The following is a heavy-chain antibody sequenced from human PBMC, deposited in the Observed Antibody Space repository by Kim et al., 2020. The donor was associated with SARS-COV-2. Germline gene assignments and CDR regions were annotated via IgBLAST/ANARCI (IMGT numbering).Heavy chain of an antibody. Sequence: GGSLRLSCAASGFPLSSYSMNWVRQAPGKGLEWVAGISISSIYTVYADSLKGRITISRDNARDSLYLQMNSLRDDDTAVYYCARGARRRGRDKESSDAFDIWGQGTLLIVSS. V-gene: IGHV3-21*01. CDR2: ISISSIYT. CDR3: ARGARRRGRDKESSDAFDI. D-gene: IGHD6-6*01. J-gene: IGHJ3*02. CDR1: GFPLSSYS.